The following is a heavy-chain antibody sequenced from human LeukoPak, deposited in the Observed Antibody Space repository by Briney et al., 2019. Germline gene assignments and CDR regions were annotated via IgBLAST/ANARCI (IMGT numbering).Heavy chain of an antibody. D-gene: IGHD1-1*01. CDR2: INAGNGNT. J-gene: IGHJ4*02. CDR1: GYTFTSYA. V-gene: IGHV1-3*01. Sequence: GASVKVSCKASGYTFTSYAMHWVRQAPGQRLEWMGWINAGNGNTKYSQKFQGRVTITRDTSASAAYMELSSLRSEDTAVYYCARDPGTKGFDYWGQGTLVTVSS. CDR3: ARDPGTKGFDY.